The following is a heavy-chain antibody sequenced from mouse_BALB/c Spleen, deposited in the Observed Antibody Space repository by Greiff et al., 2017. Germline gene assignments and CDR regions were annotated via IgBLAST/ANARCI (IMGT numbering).Heavy chain of an antibody. CDR2: IDPANGNT. CDR3: ARWGYDDYYAMDY. J-gene: IGHJ4*01. Sequence: EVQLQQSGAELVKPGASVKLSCTASGFNIKDTYMHWVKQRPEQGLEWIGRIDPANGNTKYDPKFQGKATITADTSSNTAYLQLSSLTSEDTTVYYCARWGYDDYYAMDYWGQGTSVTVSS. D-gene: IGHD2-2*01. V-gene: IGHV14-3*02. CDR1: GFNIKDTY.